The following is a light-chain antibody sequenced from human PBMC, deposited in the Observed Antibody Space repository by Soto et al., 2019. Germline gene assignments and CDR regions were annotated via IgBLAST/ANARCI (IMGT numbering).Light chain of an antibody. J-gene: IGKJ5*01. Sequence: EIVLTQSPATLSAFPGDRVTLSCRASQAVNTRLAWYQHKPGQAPRLLIYLTSNRAAGVPSRFSAWGSETDFTLTISSLQSEDFAIYYCQQYYDWPITFGQGTRLEIK. V-gene: IGKV3D-15*01. CDR3: QQYYDWPIT. CDR2: LTS. CDR1: QAVNTR.